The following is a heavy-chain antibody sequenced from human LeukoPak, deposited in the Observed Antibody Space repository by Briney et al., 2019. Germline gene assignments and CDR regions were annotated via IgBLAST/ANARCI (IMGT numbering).Heavy chain of an antibody. D-gene: IGHD2-2*01. CDR3: ARDYLVLVAAMWWFDP. CDR2: ISSSSSYI. J-gene: IGHJ5*02. CDR1: GFTFSSYS. V-gene: IGHV3-21*01. Sequence: KPGGSLRLSCAASGFTFSSYSMNWVRRAPGKGLEWVSSISSSSSYIYYADSVKGRFTISRDNAKNSLYLQMNSLRAEDTAVYYCARDYLVLVAAMWWFDPWRQGTLVTVSS.